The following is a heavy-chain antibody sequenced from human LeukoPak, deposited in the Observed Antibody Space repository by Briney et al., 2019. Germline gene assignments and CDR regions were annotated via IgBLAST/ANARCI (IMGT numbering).Heavy chain of an antibody. CDR3: AKMVAGRGYTGE. V-gene: IGHV3-74*01. D-gene: IGHD5-18*01. Sequence: PGGSLRLSCAGSGFTLSSNWMHWVRQAPGKGLVWVSRIYSDGSRTNYADSVKGRFTISRDNSKNTLYLQMNSLRAEDTAVYYCAKMVAGRGYTGEWGQGTLVTVSS. CDR2: IYSDGSRT. J-gene: IGHJ4*02. CDR1: GFTLSSNW.